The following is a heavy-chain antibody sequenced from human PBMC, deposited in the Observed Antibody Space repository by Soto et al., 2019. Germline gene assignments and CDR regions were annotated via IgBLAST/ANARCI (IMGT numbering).Heavy chain of an antibody. V-gene: IGHV3-30*18. CDR1: GFTFSSYG. Sequence: QVQLVESGGGVVQPGRSLRLSCAASGFTFSSYGMHWVRQAPGKGLEWVAVISYDGSNKYYADSVKGRFTISRDNSKNTLYLQMNSLRAEDTAVYYCANNLGDYLGQGTLVTVSS. J-gene: IGHJ4*02. CDR3: ANNLGDY. CDR2: ISYDGSNK.